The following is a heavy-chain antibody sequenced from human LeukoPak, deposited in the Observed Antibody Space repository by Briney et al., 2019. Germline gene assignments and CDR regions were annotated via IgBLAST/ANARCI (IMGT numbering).Heavy chain of an antibody. CDR1: GGSISSYY. Sequence: SETLSLTCTVSGGSISSYYWSWIRQPAGKGLEWIGRIYTSGSTNYNPSLKSRVTMSVDTSKNQFSLKLSSVTAADTAVYYCARESDQTTVTTPFDYWGQGTLVTVSS. J-gene: IGHJ4*02. D-gene: IGHD4-11*01. CDR2: IYTSGST. CDR3: ARESDQTTVTTPFDY. V-gene: IGHV4-4*07.